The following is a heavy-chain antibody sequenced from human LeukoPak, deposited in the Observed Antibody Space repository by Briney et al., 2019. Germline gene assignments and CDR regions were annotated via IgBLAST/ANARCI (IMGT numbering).Heavy chain of an antibody. J-gene: IGHJ4*02. Sequence: GGSLRLSCAASGFTFSSYAMSWVRQAPGKGLEWVSAISGSGGSTYYADSVKGRFTISRDNSKNTLYLQMNSLRAEDTAVYYCAKGQSYDFWSGSSPGFDYWGQGTLVTVSS. D-gene: IGHD3-3*01. CDR2: ISGSGGST. CDR1: GFTFSSYA. V-gene: IGHV3-23*01. CDR3: AKGQSYDFWSGSSPGFDY.